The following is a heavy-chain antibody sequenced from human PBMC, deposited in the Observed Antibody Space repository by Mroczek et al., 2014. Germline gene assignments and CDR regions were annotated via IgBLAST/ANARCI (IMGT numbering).Heavy chain of an antibody. J-gene: IGHJ4*02. CDR3: AMMVYAIRQHSAPKDERDSDY. Sequence: ESGGGVVQPGRSLRLSCAASGFTFSSYGMHWVRQAPGKGLEWVAVISYDGSNKYYADSVKGRFTISRDNSKNTLYLQMNSLRAEDTAVYYCAMMVYAIRQHSAPKDERDSDYWGQGTPGHRLL. CDR2: ISYDGSNK. D-gene: IGHD2-8*01. CDR1: GFTFSSYG. V-gene: IGHV3-30*03.